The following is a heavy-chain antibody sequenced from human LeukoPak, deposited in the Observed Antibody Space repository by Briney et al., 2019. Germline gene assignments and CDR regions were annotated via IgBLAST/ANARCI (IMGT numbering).Heavy chain of an antibody. Sequence: GGSLRLSCAASGFTFSSYAMHWVRQAPGKGLEWVAVISYDGINKYYADSVKGRFTISRDNSKNTLYLQMNSLRAEDTAVYYCARDWVVTAIAFWFDPWGQGTLVTVSS. D-gene: IGHD2-21*02. J-gene: IGHJ5*02. CDR2: ISYDGINK. CDR1: GFTFSSYA. V-gene: IGHV3-30*01. CDR3: ARDWVVTAIAFWFDP.